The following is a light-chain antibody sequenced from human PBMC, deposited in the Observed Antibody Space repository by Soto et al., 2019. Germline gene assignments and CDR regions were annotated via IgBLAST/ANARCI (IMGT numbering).Light chain of an antibody. CDR2: GAS. V-gene: IGKV3D-20*02. CDR1: QSVTNSY. J-gene: IGKJ2*01. CDR3: QQRSNWPPMYT. Sequence: EIVLTQSPGTLSLSPGERATLSCRASQSVTNSYLAWYQQKPGQAPRLLFFGASSRATGIPDRFSGSGSGTDFTLTISSLEPEDFAVYYCQQRSNWPPMYTFGQGTKLEIK.